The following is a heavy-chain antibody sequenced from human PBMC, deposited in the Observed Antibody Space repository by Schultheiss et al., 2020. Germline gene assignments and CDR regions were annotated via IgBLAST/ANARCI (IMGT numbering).Heavy chain of an antibody. J-gene: IGHJ4*02. Sequence: SETLSLTCAVYGGSFSGYYWSWIRQPPGKGLEWIGEINHSGSTNYNPSLKSRVTISVDTSKNQFSLKLSSVTAADTAVYYCARGHIVVVPAAPDFDYWGQGTLVTVS. CDR3: ARGHIVVVPAAPDFDY. D-gene: IGHD2-2*01. V-gene: IGHV4-34*01. CDR2: INHSGST. CDR1: GGSFSGYY.